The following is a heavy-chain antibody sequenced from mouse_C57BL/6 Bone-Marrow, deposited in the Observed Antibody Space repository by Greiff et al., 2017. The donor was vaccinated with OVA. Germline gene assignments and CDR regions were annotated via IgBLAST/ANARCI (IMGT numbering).Heavy chain of an antibody. V-gene: IGHV14-4*01. Sequence: EVQLQESGAELVRPGASVKLSCTASGFNIKDDYMHWVKQRPEQGLEWIGWIDPENGDTKYASKFQGKATITADTSSNTAYLQLSSLTSEDTAVYYCTTVYYSNYYAMDYWGQGTSVTVSS. CDR1: GFNIKDDY. CDR2: IDPENGDT. CDR3: TTVYYSNYYAMDY. J-gene: IGHJ4*01. D-gene: IGHD2-5*01.